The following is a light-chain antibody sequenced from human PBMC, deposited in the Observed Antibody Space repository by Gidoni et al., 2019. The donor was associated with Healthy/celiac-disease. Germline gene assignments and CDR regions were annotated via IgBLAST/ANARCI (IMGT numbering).Light chain of an antibody. V-gene: IGKV1-27*01. CDR1: QGISSY. CDR3: QRTYKAL. J-gene: IGKJ4*01. CDR2: SAS. Sequence: DIQLTQSPSSLSASVGDRVTITCRASQGISSYLKWYRQKPGKVPKLLVYSASNLQSGIPSRFSGSGSCTDFTLTIRSLQPEDVATYYGQRTYKALFGGGTKVEIK.